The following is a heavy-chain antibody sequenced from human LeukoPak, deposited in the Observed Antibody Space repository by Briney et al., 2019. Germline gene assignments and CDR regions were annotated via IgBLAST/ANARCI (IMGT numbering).Heavy chain of an antibody. CDR2: ISCDGSNK. Sequence: GGSLTLSCAASGFTFSSYGMHWVRQAPGKGLEWVAVISCDGSNKYYADSVKGRFTISRDNSKNTLYLQMNSLRAEDTAVYYCAKYRSGYGDAFDIWGQGTRIPVSS. CDR3: AKYRSGYGDAFDI. CDR1: GFTFSSYG. D-gene: IGHD3-10*01. J-gene: IGHJ3*02. V-gene: IGHV3-30*18.